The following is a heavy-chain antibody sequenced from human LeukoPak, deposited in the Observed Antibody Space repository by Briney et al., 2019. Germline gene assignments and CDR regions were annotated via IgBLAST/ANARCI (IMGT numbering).Heavy chain of an antibody. CDR2: IHYSGST. V-gene: IGHV4-31*03. D-gene: IGHD2-15*01. J-gene: IGHJ4*02. Sequence: SQTLSLTCTVSGGSISSGDYYCSWIRQHPGKCLEWIGYIHYSGSTYYNPSLKSRVTISVDTSKKQFSLKLSSVTAADTAVYYCARVGVAAKSSRYFDYWGQGTLVTVSS. CDR1: GGSISSGDYY. CDR3: ARVGVAAKSSRYFDY.